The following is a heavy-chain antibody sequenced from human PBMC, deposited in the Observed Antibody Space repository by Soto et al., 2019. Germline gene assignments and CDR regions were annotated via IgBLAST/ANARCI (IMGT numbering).Heavy chain of an antibody. J-gene: IGHJ4*02. D-gene: IGHD5-12*01. CDR2: IIPMFGTA. CDR3: ASGIQRWLRRINGGYSG. CDR1: GGTFSTYA. Sequence: QVQLVQSGAEVKKPESSVKVSCKAPGGTFSTYAISWVRQAPGQGLEWMGGIIPMFGTANYAQRFQDRVTITADESTNTVYMELSSLRSEDTAVYFCASGIQRWLRRINGGYSGWGQGTLVTVSS. V-gene: IGHV1-69*12.